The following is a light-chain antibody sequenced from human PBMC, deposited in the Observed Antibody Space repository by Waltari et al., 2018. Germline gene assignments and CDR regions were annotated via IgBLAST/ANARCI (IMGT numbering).Light chain of an antibody. CDR3: QQYGSSPLIT. CDR1: QRLSSNH. J-gene: IGKJ5*01. V-gene: IGKV3-20*01. Sequence: IVLTQSPDPLSLSPGQRSTLSCRASQRLSSNHFAWYQQKPGQAPRLLLYDVSSRASGVPDRFSGSGSGTDFTLTISRLEPEDFALYSCQQYGSSPLITFGQGTRLEMK. CDR2: DVS.